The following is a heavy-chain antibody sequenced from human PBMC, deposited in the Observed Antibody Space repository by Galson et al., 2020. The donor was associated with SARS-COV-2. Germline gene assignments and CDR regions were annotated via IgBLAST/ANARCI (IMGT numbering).Heavy chain of an antibody. D-gene: IGHD6-19*01. J-gene: IGHJ4*02. CDR3: AKDGGGWYTTGWYYFDY. CDR1: GFTFNNFA. Sequence: GESLKISCAASGFTFNNFAMTWVRQAPGKGLEWVSSISGSGRNTYYADSVKGRFTISRDNSENTVYLHMNRLRAEDTAIYYCAKDGGGWYTTGWYYFDYWGQGSLVTVSS. V-gene: IGHV3-23*01. CDR2: ISGSGRNT.